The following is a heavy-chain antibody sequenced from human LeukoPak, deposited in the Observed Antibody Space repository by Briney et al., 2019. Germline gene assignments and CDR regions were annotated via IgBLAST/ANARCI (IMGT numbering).Heavy chain of an antibody. V-gene: IGHV1-58*02. CDR1: GFTFTSST. D-gene: IGHD3-22*01. CDR2: IVVGSGNT. J-gene: IGHJ5*02. Sequence: ASVKVSCKASGFTFTSSTMQWVRQARGQRLEWTGWIVVGSGNTNYAQKFQERVTITRDMSTSTAYMELSSLRSEDTAVYYCAAISRYYYDSSGAWGQGTLVTVSS. CDR3: AAISRYYYDSSGA.